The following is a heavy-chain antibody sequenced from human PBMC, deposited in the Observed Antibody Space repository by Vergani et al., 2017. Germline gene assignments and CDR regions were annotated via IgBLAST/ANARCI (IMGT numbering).Heavy chain of an antibody. CDR3: AKEGGGYCCGGTCYPEY. Sequence: QVQLVESGGGVVQPGGSLRLSCAASGFTFNSYGMHWVRQAPGKGLEWVASIRSDESRRYYGDSMEGPFTISRDNSKNTLYLQMKSLRPEDTAVYYCAKEGGGYCCGGTCYPEYWGQGTLVIVSS. D-gene: IGHD2-15*01. V-gene: IGHV3-30*02. CDR1: GFTFNSYG. J-gene: IGHJ4*02. CDR2: IRSDESRR.